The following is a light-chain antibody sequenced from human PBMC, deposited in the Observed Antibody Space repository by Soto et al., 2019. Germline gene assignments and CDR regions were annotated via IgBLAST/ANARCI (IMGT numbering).Light chain of an antibody. CDR3: QQYNNWPET. CDR2: GAS. Sequence: EIVLTQSPGTLSLSPGERATLSCRASQSVSSNLAWYQQKPGQALRLLIYGASTRATGIPARFSGSGSGTEFTLTISSLQSEDFAVYYCQQYNNWPETFGQGTKVDIK. V-gene: IGKV3-15*01. CDR1: QSVSSN. J-gene: IGKJ1*01.